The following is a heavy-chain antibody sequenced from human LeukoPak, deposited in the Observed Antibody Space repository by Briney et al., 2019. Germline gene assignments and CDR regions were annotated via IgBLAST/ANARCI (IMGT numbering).Heavy chain of an antibody. V-gene: IGHV1-46*01. CDR1: GYNFISYY. CDR3: AREGVVLVDAVRYYYYGMDV. CDR2: INPSGGST. D-gene: IGHD2-8*01. Sequence: ASVKVSCKASGYNFISYYMHWVRQAPGQGLEWIGIINPSGGSTSYAQKFQDRVTMTRDTSTSTVYMELSSLKSEDTAAYYCAREGVVLVDAVRYYYYGMDVWGQGTTVTVSS. J-gene: IGHJ6*02.